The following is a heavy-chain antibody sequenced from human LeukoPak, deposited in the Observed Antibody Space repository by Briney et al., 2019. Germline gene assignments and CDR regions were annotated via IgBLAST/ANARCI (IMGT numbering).Heavy chain of an antibody. CDR1: GLTFTNSV. CDR3: AKLRAGRIFDY. D-gene: IGHD6-13*01. Sequence: PGGSLRLSCAASGLTFTNSVMSWVRQAPGKGLEWVSVISGSAGSTLYADSVKGRFTISRDNSKNILYLQMNSLRAGDTAVYYCAKLRAGRIFDYWGQGTLVTVSS. V-gene: IGHV3-23*01. J-gene: IGHJ4*02. CDR2: ISGSAGST.